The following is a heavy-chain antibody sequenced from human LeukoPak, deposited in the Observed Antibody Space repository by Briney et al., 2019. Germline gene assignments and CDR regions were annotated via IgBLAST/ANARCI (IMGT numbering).Heavy chain of an antibody. CDR3: ARLRGIAARVGLDY. CDR1: GFTFSSYA. J-gene: IGHJ4*02. D-gene: IGHD6-6*01. CDR2: ISGSGGST. Sequence: GGSLRLSCAASGFTFSSYAMSWVRQAPGKGLEWVSAISGSGGSTYYADSVKGRFTISRDNAKNTLYLQMNSLRAEDTAVYYCARLRGIAARVGLDYWGQGTLVTVSS. V-gene: IGHV3-23*01.